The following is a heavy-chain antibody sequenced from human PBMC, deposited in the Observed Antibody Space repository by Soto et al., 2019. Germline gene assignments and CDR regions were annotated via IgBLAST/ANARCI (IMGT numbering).Heavy chain of an antibody. J-gene: IGHJ6*02. CDR2: ITTTSSTM. CDR1: GFIFSDYS. V-gene: IGHV3-48*02. CDR3: ARDSSGRQYYGMDV. Sequence: GGSLRLSCTPSGFIFSDYSMNWVRQAPGEGLEWISYITTTSSTMYYADSVKGRFTISRDNAKNSLYLQMNSLRDEDTAVYYCARDSSGRQYYGMDVWGQGTTVTVSS. D-gene: IGHD3-22*01.